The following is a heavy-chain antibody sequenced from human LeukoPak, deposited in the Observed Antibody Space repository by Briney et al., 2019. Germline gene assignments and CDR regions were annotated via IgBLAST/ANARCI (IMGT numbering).Heavy chain of an antibody. CDR2: IYYSGST. CDR3: ARGAIQLWSLYYFDY. J-gene: IGHJ4*02. V-gene: IGHV4-59*01. CDR1: GGSISSYY. Sequence: SETLSLTCTVSGGSISSYYWSWIRQPPGKGLEWIGYIYYSGSTNYNPSLKSRVTLSVDTSKNQFSLKLSSVTAADTAVYYCARGAIQLWSLYYFDYWGQGTLVTVSS. D-gene: IGHD5-18*01.